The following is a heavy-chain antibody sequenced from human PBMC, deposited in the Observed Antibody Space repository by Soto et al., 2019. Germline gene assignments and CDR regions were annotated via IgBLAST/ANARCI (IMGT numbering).Heavy chain of an antibody. V-gene: IGHV4-31*03. D-gene: IGHD2-2*01. CDR1: GGSISSGGYY. CDR2: IYYSGST. J-gene: IGHJ6*02. Sequence: QVQLQESGPGLVKPSQTLSLTCTVSGGSISSGGYYWSWIRQHPGKGLEWIGYIYYSGSTSYNPSLKSRVTISVDTSKNQFSLKLSSVTAADTAVYYCARDSAGSTRGMDVWGQGTTVTVSS. CDR3: ARDSAGSTRGMDV.